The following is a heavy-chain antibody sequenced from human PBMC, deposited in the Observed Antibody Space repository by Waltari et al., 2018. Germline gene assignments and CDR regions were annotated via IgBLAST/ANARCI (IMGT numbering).Heavy chain of an antibody. CDR2: IKQDGSEK. V-gene: IGHV3-7*01. Sequence: EVQLVESGGGLVQPGGSLRLSCAASGFTFSSYWMSWVRQAPGKGLEWVANIKQDGSEKYDVDSVKGRFTISRDNAKNSLYLQMNSLRAEDTAVYYCARDWGSSSSSTNWYFDLWGRGTLVTVSS. D-gene: IGHD6-6*01. CDR3: ARDWGSSSSSTNWYFDL. CDR1: GFTFSSYW. J-gene: IGHJ2*01.